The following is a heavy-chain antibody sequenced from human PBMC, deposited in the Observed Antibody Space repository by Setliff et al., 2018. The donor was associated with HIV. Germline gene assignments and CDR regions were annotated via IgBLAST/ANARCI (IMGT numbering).Heavy chain of an antibody. CDR2: IIPMHGIP. J-gene: IGHJ4*02. Sequence: ASVKVSCKAAGGTFSSYAISWVRQAPGQGLEWMGVIIPMHGIPNSAQKFQGRLTMTEDTSTDTAYMELRSLRSHDTAVYYCARGQYGDELFDYWGQGTLVTVSS. D-gene: IGHD4-17*01. CDR1: GGTFSSYA. V-gene: IGHV1-69*10. CDR3: ARGQYGDELFDY.